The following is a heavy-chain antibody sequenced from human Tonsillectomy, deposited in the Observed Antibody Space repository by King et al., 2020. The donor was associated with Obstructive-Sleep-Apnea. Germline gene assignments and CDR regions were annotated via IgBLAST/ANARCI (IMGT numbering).Heavy chain of an antibody. J-gene: IGHJ5*02. D-gene: IGHD3-10*01. CDR3: ARDRTYYHGSGSEWWFDP. CDR1: GFTFDDYA. Sequence: VQLVESGGGVVRPGGSLRLSCAASGFTFDDYAMSWVRQAPGKGREGFSSINWKCVNRRYADFVKGRFTNSRDNTKNSLYLQMNSLRAEDTALYHCARDRTYYHGSGSEWWFDPWGQGTLVSVSS. V-gene: IGHV3-20*01. CDR2: INWKCVNR.